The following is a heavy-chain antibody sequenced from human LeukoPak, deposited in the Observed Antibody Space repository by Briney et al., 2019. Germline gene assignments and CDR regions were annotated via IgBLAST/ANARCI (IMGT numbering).Heavy chain of an antibody. CDR2: INPNSGAT. Sequence: ASVKVSCKASAYTFTGYYMRWVRQAPGQGLEWMGWINPNSGATDYAQKFRGRVTMTRDTSVSTAYMELSSLRSDDTAVYYCARDDASNWSSDFDYWGQGTLVSVSS. J-gene: IGHJ4*02. D-gene: IGHD6-13*01. V-gene: IGHV1-2*02. CDR1: AYTFTGYY. CDR3: ARDDASNWSSDFDY.